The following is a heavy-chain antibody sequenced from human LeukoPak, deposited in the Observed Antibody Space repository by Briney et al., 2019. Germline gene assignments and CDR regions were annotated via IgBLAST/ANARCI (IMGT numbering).Heavy chain of an antibody. CDR1: GCTFTSYY. D-gene: IGHD1-26*01. J-gene: IGHJ4*02. Sequence: GASVKVSCKASGCTFTSYYMHWVRQAPGQGLEWMGIINPSGGSASYAQKFQGRVTMTRDTSTSTVYMELSSLRSEDTAVYYCARDGIWRIVGATIDYWGQGTLVTVSS. V-gene: IGHV1-46*01. CDR3: ARDGIWRIVGATIDY. CDR2: INPSGGSA.